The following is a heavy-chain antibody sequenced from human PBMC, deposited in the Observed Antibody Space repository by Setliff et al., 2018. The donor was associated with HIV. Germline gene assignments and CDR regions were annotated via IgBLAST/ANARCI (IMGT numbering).Heavy chain of an antibody. V-gene: IGHV7-4-1*02. J-gene: IGHJ5*02. CDR3: SRDQPYCSITSCLNWFDP. CDR1: GYTFTSYA. CDR2: INTNTGNP. D-gene: IGHD2-2*01. Sequence: GASVKVSCKASGYTFTSYAMNWVRQAPGQGLEWMGWINTNTGNPTYAQGFTGRFVFPLDTSVSTAYLQISSLKAEDTAVYYCSRDQPYCSITSCLNWFDPWGQGTLVTVSS.